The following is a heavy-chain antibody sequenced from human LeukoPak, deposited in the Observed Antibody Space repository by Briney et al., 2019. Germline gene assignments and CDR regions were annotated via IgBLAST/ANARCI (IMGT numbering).Heavy chain of an antibody. Sequence: PGGSLRLSCAASGFTFSTYWMHWVRQAPGRGLVWVSHINSDGIRTSYADSVKGRFTISRDNAKNTLYLQMNSLRAEDTAVYYCATIMITFGGVIPHQNAFDIWGQGTMVTVSS. CDR1: GFTFSTYW. CDR3: ATIMITFGGVIPHQNAFDI. D-gene: IGHD3-16*01. CDR2: INSDGIRT. J-gene: IGHJ3*02. V-gene: IGHV3-74*01.